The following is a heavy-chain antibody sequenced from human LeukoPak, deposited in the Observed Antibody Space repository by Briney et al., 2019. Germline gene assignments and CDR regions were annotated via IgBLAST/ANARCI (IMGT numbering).Heavy chain of an antibody. D-gene: IGHD3-16*01. Sequence: PGGSLRPSCAASGFTFSSYGMSWVRQAPGKGLEWVSAISGSGGSTYYADSVKGRFTISRDNSKNTLYLQMNSLRAEDTAVYYCAKGLYTVFTPFDYWGQGTLVTVSS. CDR2: ISGSGGST. CDR1: GFTFSSYG. CDR3: AKGLYTVFTPFDY. J-gene: IGHJ4*02. V-gene: IGHV3-23*01.